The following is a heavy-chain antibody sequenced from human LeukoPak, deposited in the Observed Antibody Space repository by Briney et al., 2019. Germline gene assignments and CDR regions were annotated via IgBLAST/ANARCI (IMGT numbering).Heavy chain of an antibody. V-gene: IGHV3-23*01. CDR3: AKIVATVAGYGMDV. CDR2: ISGSGGST. D-gene: IGHD6-19*01. CDR1: GFTFSSYA. Sequence: KTGGSLRLSCAASGFTFSSYAMSWVRQAPGKGLEWVSAISGSGGSTYYADSVKGRFTVSRDSSRNTLYLQMNSLRAEDTAVYYCAKIVATVAGYGMDVWGQGTTVTVSS. J-gene: IGHJ6*02.